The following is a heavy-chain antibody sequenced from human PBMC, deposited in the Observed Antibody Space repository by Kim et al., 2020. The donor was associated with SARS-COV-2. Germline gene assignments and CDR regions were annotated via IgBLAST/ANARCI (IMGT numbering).Heavy chain of an antibody. Sequence: GGSLRLSCTASGFTFGDYAMSWFRQAPGKGLEWVGFIRSKAYGGTTEYAASVKGRFTISRDDYKSIAYLQMNSLKTEDTAVYYCTRVYEYSSSSGWFDPWGQGTLVTVSS. CDR3: TRVYEYSSSSGWFDP. CDR1: GFTFGDYA. CDR2: IRSKAYGGTT. J-gene: IGHJ5*02. V-gene: IGHV3-49*03. D-gene: IGHD6-6*01.